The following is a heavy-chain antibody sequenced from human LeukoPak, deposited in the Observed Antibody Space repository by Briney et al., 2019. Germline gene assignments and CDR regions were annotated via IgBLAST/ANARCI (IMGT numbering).Heavy chain of an antibody. D-gene: IGHD2-2*01. Sequence: PSQTLSLTCTVSGGSISSGDYYWSWIRQPPGKGLEWIGYIYYSGSTYYNPSLKSRVTISVDTSKNQFSLKLSSVTAADTAVYYCARESLVVPAAIDYWGQGTLVTVSS. CDR2: IYYSGST. CDR3: ARESLVVPAAIDY. V-gene: IGHV4-30-4*08. J-gene: IGHJ4*02. CDR1: GGSISSGDYY.